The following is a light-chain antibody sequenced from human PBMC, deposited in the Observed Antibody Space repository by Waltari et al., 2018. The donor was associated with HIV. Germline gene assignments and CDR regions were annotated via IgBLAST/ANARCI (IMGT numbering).Light chain of an antibody. J-gene: IGKJ1*01. CDR2: VAS. V-gene: IGKV1-39*01. Sequence: DIQMTQSPSSLSASVGDRVTLTCRASQTIRSYLNWYQQKPGQAPKLLIYVASSLQSGVPSRFSGSGSGTDFSLTIRNLQPEDFATYYCQQSYNNPRTFGQGTKVEI. CDR3: QQSYNNPRT. CDR1: QTIRSY.